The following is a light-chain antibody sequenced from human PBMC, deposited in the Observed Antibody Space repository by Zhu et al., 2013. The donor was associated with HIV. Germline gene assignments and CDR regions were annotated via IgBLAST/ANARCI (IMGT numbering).Light chain of an antibody. CDR3: QQYNDWPLT. Sequence: EIVLTQSPATLSLSPGERATLSCRASQSVSSYLAWYQQKPGQAPRLLISDASNRATGIPARFSGSGSGTDFTLTISSLEPEDFAVYYCQQYNDWPLTFGGGTRMDI. V-gene: IGKV3-11*01. CDR2: DAS. CDR1: QSVSSY. J-gene: IGKJ4*01.